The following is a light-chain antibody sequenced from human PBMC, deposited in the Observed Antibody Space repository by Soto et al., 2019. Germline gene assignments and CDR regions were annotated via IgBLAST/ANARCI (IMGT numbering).Light chain of an antibody. CDR1: SSDVGGYNY. V-gene: IGLV2-14*01. CDR2: DVS. J-gene: IGLJ2*01. Sequence: QSALTQPASVSGSPGQSLTISCTGTSSDVGGYNYVSWYQQHPGKAPKLMIYDVSNRPSGVSNLFSGSKSGNTASLTISVLQAEDEADYYCSSYTSSSTLVVFGGGTKLTVL. CDR3: SSYTSSSTLVV.